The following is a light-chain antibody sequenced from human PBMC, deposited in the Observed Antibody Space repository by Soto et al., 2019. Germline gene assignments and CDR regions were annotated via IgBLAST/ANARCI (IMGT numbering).Light chain of an antibody. CDR1: SSDVGGHDY. J-gene: IGLJ1*01. CDR2: EVS. Sequence: QSVLTQPASVSGSPGQSITISCTGTSSDVGGHDYVSWYQQHPGKAPKVLIYEVSDRPSGVSHHFSGSKSGNTASLTISGLQAEDEADYYCSSFTSSSTLYVFGSGTKLTVL. CDR3: SSFTSSSTLYV. V-gene: IGLV2-14*01.